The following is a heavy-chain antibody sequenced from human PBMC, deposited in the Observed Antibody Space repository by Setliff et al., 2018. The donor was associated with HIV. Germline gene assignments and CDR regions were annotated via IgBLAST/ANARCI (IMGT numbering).Heavy chain of an antibody. CDR3: ARGSIYYDILTGYDAFDI. D-gene: IGHD3-9*01. Sequence: ASVKVSCKASGYTFTSYAMHWVRQAPGQRLEWMGWINAGNGNTKYSQKFQGRVTITRDTSASTAYMELSSLRSEDTAVYYCARGSIYYDILTGYDAFDIWGQGTMVTVSS. CDR1: GYTFTSYA. J-gene: IGHJ3*02. CDR2: INAGNGNT. V-gene: IGHV1-3*01.